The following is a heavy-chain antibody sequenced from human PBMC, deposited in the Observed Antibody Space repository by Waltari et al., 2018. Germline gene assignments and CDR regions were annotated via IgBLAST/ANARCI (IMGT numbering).Heavy chain of an antibody. CDR3: AGSYSGYDGVAFDY. CDR2: IIPIFGTA. D-gene: IGHD5-12*01. Sequence: QVQLVQSGAEVKKPGSSVKVSCKASGGTFSSHAIRWVRQPPGQGLEWMGRIIPIFGTANYAQKFQGRVTITADKSTSTAYMELSSLRSEDTAVYYCAGSYSGYDGVAFDYWGQGTLVTVSS. V-gene: IGHV1-69*08. CDR1: GGTFSSHA. J-gene: IGHJ4*02.